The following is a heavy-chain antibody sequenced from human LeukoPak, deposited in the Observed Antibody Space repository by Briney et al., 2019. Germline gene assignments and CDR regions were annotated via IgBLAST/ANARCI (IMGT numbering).Heavy chain of an antibody. CDR3: ARASYIHYDFWSGYYSLNWFDP. V-gene: IGHV4-34*01. CDR2: INHSGST. CDR1: GGSFSGYY. D-gene: IGHD3-3*01. Sequence: PSETLSLTCAVYGGSFSGYYWSWIRQPPGKGLEWIGEINHSGSTNYNPSLKSRVTISVDTSKNQFSLKLSSVTAADTAVYYCARASYIHYDFWSGYYSLNWFDPWGQGTLVTVSS. J-gene: IGHJ5*02.